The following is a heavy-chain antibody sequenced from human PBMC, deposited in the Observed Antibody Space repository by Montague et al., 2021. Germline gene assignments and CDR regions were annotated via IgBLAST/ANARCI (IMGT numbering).Heavy chain of an antibody. CDR1: GASITSNIYY. Sequence: SETLSLTCTVSGASITSNIYYRGWIRQSPGKGPEWIGSIYYSGNSFYQPSFKSRITMAVDTSKNQFSLKLSSVTAADTAIYYCARVFSSWYVGWFDPWGQGTLVTVSS. CDR2: IYYSGNS. J-gene: IGHJ5*02. CDR3: ARVFSSWYVGWFDP. V-gene: IGHV4-39*07. D-gene: IGHD6-13*01.